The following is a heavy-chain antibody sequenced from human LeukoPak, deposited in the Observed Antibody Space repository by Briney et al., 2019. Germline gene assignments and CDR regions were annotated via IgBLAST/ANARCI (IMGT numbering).Heavy chain of an antibody. CDR1: GYTFTSYD. D-gene: IGHD4-23*01. V-gene: IGHV1-8*03. CDR2: MNPNSGNT. J-gene: IGHJ6*03. Sequence: ASVKVSCKASGYTFTSYDINWVRQATGQGLEWMGWMNPNSGNTGYAQKFQGRVTITRNTSISIAYMELSSLRSEDTAVYYCARGRRVYGGNPNYYYYYMDVWGKGTTVTVSS. CDR3: ARGRRVYGGNPNYYYYYMDV.